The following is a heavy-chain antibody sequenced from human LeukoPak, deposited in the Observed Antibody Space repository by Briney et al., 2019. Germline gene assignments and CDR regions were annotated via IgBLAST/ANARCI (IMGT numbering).Heavy chain of an antibody. CDR1: VGYISSYY. J-gene: IGHJ4*01. Sequence: SETLSLTCAVSVGYISSYYWTWIRQSPGKGLEWIGNVFYSGSTNYNPSLKSRVTISIDTSKNHFSLELTSVTAADTAVYFCASGTVSGVIAPHSFHYWGRGTLVTVSS. D-gene: IGHD3-16*02. CDR3: ASGTVSGVIAPHSFHY. CDR2: VFYSGST. V-gene: IGHV4-59*01.